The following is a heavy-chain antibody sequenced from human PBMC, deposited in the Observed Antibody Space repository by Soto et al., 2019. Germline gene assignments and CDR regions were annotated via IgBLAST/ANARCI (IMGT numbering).Heavy chain of an antibody. CDR3: LTTVATPYAFEI. CDR2: ISYDGSNK. D-gene: IGHD4-17*01. V-gene: IGHV3-30*03. J-gene: IGHJ3*02. Sequence: GGSLRLSCAASGFTFSSYGMHWVRQAPGKGLEWVAVISYDGSNKYYADSVKGRFTISRDNSKNTLYLQTNSLRAEDTAVYYCLTTVATPYAFEIWSQGTMVTVSS. CDR1: GFTFSSYG.